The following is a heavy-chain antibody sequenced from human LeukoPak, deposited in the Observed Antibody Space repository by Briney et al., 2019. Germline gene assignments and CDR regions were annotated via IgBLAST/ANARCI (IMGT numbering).Heavy chain of an antibody. CDR1: GYTFSRHG. V-gene: IGHV3-33*01. CDR2: VWYDGRNR. CDR3: ARLWGGNGYSGGSLNL. D-gene: IGHD3-16*01. J-gene: IGHJ5*02. Sequence: PGGSLRLSCAASGYTFSRHGIHWVRQAPGKGLEWVAVVWYDGRNRDYADSVKGRFTISKDNSNNMVFLQMGRLRAEDTAVYYCARLWGGNGYSGGSLNLWGQGTLVTVSS.